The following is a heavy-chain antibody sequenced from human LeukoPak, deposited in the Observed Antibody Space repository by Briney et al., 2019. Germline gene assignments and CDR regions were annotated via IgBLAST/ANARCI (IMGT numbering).Heavy chain of an antibody. V-gene: IGHV3-48*03. J-gene: IGHJ4*02. CDR1: GFTFSSYE. Sequence: GGSLRLSCAASGFTFSSYEMNWVRQAPGKGLEWVSYISSSGSTIYYADSVKGRFTISRDNAKNSLYLQMNSLRAEDTAVYYCAKEAETTVVTHYWGQGTLVTVSS. CDR2: ISSSGSTI. D-gene: IGHD4-23*01. CDR3: AKEAETTVVTHY.